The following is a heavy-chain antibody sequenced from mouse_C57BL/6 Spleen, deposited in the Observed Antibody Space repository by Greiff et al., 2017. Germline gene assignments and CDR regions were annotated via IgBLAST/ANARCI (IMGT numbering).Heavy chain of an antibody. V-gene: IGHV1-50*01. J-gene: IGHJ4*01. CDR1: GYTFTSYW. CDR3: ARVGAQATSYAMDY. CDR2: IDPSDSYT. D-gene: IGHD3-2*02. Sequence: QVQLKQPGAELVKPGASVKLSCKASGYTFTSYWMQWVKQRPGQGLEWIGEIDPSDSYTNYNQKFKGKATLTVDTSSSTAYMQLSSLTSEDSAVYYCARVGAQATSYAMDYWGQGTSVTVSS.